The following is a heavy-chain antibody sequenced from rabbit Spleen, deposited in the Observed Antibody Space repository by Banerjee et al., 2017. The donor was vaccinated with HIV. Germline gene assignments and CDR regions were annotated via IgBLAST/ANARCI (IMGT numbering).Heavy chain of an antibody. D-gene: IGHD4-1*01. J-gene: IGHJ4*01. CDR2: IEGGSSAFS. Sequence: QEQLEESGGGLVKPEGSLTLTCKASGVSFSSNHYMCWVRQAPGKGLEWIACIEGGSSAFSYFASWAKGRFTISKTSSTTVTLQMTSLTAADTATYFCARDLTDAIGWNFGWWGPGTLVTVS. V-gene: IGHV1S45*01. CDR1: GVSFSSNHY. CDR3: ARDLTDAIGWNFGW.